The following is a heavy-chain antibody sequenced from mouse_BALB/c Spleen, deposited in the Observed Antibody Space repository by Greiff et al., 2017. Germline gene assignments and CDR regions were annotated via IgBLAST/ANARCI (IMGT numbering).Heavy chain of an antibody. J-gene: IGHJ4*01. V-gene: IGHV1-7*01. CDR1: GYTFTSYW. CDR2: INPSTGYT. Sequence: QVHVKQSGAELAKPGASVKMSCKASGYTFTSYWMHWVKQRPGQGLEWIGYINPSTGYTEYNQKFKDKATLTADKSSSTAYMQLSSLTSEDSAVYYCARPGLGYAMDYWGQGTSVTVSS. CDR3: ARPGLGYAMDY. D-gene: IGHD3-3*01.